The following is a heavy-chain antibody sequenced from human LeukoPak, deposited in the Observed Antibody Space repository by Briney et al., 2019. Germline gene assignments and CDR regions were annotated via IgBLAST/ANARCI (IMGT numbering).Heavy chain of an antibody. Sequence: GASVKLSCKASGSTFTSYDITWVREATGQGREGRGGLNPNSGNTGSAQKFQGRVTMTSTTSITTAYMELSSLSSEDTAVYFCARASDFDDLYYYCMDVWGQGTTVTVSS. V-gene: IGHV1-8*01. CDR3: ARASDFDDLYYYCMDV. D-gene: IGHD3-9*01. J-gene: IGHJ6*02. CDR2: LNPNSGNT. CDR1: GSTFTSYD.